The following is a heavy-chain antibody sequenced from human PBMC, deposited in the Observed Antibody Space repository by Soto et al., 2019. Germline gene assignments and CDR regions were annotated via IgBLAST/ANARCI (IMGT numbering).Heavy chain of an antibody. Sequence: PGESLKISCKGSGYSFTSYWISWVRQMPGKGLEWMGRIDPSDSYTNYSPSFQGHVTISADKSIITAYLQWSSLKASDTAMYYCASSPRGYCSSTCCLKLGNSYGMDVRAQRTTVTVSS. CDR2: IDPSDSYT. CDR3: ASSPRGYCSSTCCLKLGNSYGMDV. J-gene: IGHJ6*01. D-gene: IGHD2-2*01. CDR1: GYSFTSYW. V-gene: IGHV5-10-1*01.